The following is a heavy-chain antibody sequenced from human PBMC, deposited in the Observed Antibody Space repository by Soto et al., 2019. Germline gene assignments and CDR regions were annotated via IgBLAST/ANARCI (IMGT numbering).Heavy chain of an antibody. Sequence: QVHLVQSGAEVKKPGALVKVSCKASGYTFTSYGITWVRQAPGQGLEWMGWISAHNGNTDYAQKLQGRVIVTRDTSTSTAYMELSSLISDDTAVYFCARGRYGDYWGQGALVTVSS. V-gene: IGHV1-18*01. J-gene: IGHJ4*02. CDR2: ISAHNGNT. D-gene: IGHD1-1*01. CDR1: GYTFTSYG. CDR3: ARGRYGDY.